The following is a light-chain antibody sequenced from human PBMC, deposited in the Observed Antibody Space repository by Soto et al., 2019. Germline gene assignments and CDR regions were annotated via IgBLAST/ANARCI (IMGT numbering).Light chain of an antibody. V-gene: IGKV1-39*01. CDR2: AAS. CDR1: QSISSY. CDR3: QQSYSTPWT. J-gene: IGKJ1*01. Sequence: DIQMTPSPSSLSASVGDRVTITCRASQSISSYLNWYQQKPGKAPKLLIYAASSLQSGVPSRFSGSGSGTDFTLTISSLQPEDFATYYCQQSYSTPWTFGQGNKVEIK.